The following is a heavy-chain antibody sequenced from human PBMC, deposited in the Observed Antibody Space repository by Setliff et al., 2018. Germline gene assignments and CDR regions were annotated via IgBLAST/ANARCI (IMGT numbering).Heavy chain of an antibody. V-gene: IGHV3-7*01. CDR1: GFTFSRYS. Sequence: PGGSLRLSCAASGFTFSRYSMTWVRQAPGKGLEWVANIKQDGSEKYYVDSVKGRFTISRDNAKNSLYLQMNSLRAEDTAVYYCARAFGSGWFWGQGTLVTSPQ. CDR2: IKQDGSEK. CDR3: ARAFGSGWF. J-gene: IGHJ4*02. D-gene: IGHD6-19*01.